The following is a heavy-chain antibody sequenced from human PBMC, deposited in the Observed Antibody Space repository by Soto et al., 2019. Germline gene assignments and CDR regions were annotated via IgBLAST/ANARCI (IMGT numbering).Heavy chain of an antibody. V-gene: IGHV4-4*02. Sequence: SETLSLTCAVSSGSISSSNWWSWVRQPPGKGLEWIGEIYHSGSTNYNPSLKSRVTISVDKSKNQFSLKLSSVTAADTAVYYCARVIVATTPPSRYYYMDVWGKGTTVTVSS. CDR1: SGSISSSNW. D-gene: IGHD5-12*01. CDR2: IYHSGST. J-gene: IGHJ6*03. CDR3: ARVIVATTPPSRYYYMDV.